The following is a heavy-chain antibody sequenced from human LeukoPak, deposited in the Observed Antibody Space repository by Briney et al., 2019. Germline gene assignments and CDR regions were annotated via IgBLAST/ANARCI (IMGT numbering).Heavy chain of an antibody. CDR3: ARGGLWYYGSGGYPGMDV. J-gene: IGHJ6*02. V-gene: IGHV4-34*01. Sequence: PSETLSLTCAVYGGSFSGYYWSWIRQPPGKGLEWIGEINHSGSTNYNPSLKSRVTISVDTSKNQFSLKLSSVTAADTAVYYCARGGLWYYGSGGYPGMDVWGQGTTVTVSS. CDR1: GGSFSGYY. D-gene: IGHD3-10*01. CDR2: INHSGST.